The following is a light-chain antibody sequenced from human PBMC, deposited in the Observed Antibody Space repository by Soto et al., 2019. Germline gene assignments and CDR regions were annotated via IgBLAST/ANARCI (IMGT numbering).Light chain of an antibody. J-gene: IGKJ5*01. Sequence: VMTQTPLSLSVAPGQPSSISCKSSQSLLHKPGQAPRLLIYGISNRATGIPERFSGSGSGTEFTLTISSVQPEDVEIYYCQQYTNWPITFGQGTRLEIK. V-gene: IGKV3D-15*01. CDR3: QQYTNWPIT. CDR1: QSL. CDR2: GIS.